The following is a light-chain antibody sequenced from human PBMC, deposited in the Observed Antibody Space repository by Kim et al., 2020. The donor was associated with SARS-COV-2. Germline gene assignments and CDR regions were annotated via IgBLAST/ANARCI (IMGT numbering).Light chain of an antibody. V-gene: IGKV3-15*01. Sequence: EIVMTQSPATLSMSPGERATLYCRASQSVSSNLAWYQQKPGQAPRLLIYGASTRATGIPARYSGSGSGTQFTLTISSLQSEDFAVYYCHQYNNWPLTFGGGTKVDIK. CDR2: GAS. J-gene: IGKJ4*01. CDR1: QSVSSN. CDR3: HQYNNWPLT.